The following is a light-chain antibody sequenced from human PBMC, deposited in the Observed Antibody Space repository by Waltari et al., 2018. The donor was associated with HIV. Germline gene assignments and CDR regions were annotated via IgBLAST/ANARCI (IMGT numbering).Light chain of an antibody. CDR2: DDS. V-gene: IGLV3-21*02. CDR3: QVWEESSDHVV. CDR1: NIGTTA. J-gene: IGLJ2*01. Sequence: PPSVSVAPGQTARITCGGNNIGTTAVHWYQQKPAQAPVLVVYDDSDRPSGIPERFSGSNSGNTATLTISRVEAGDEADYYCQVWEESSDHVVFGGGTRLTVL.